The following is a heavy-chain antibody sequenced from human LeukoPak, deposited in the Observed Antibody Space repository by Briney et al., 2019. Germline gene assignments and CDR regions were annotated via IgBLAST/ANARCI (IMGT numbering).Heavy chain of an antibody. CDR2: ISSSSSYI. J-gene: IGHJ4*02. D-gene: IGHD4/OR15-4a*01. V-gene: IGHV3-21*01. CDR1: GFTFSSYS. Sequence: GGSLRRSCAASGFTFSSYSMNWVRQAPGKGLEWVSSISSSSSYIYYADSVKGRFTISRDNAKNSLYLQMNSLRAEDTAVYYCARAVLARLLDYWGQGTLVTVSS. CDR3: ARAVLARLLDY.